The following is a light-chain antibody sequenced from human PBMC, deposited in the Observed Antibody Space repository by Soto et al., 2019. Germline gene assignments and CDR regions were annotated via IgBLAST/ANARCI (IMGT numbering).Light chain of an antibody. CDR3: QQYNNWPPWT. CDR2: DAS. CDR1: QSVSNN. Sequence: ILMTQSPATLSVSPGERATLSCRASQSVSNNLAWYQQKPGQAPRLLIYDASTRATGIPARFSGSGSGTEFTRNNSGLQSEDFAVYYCQQYNNWPPWTFGQGTKVEIK. J-gene: IGKJ1*01. V-gene: IGKV3-15*01.